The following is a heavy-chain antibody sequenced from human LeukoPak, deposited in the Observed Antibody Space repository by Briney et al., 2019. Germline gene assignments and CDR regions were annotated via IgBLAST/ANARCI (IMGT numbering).Heavy chain of an antibody. V-gene: IGHV3-30*02. Sequence: PGGSLRLSCAASGFAFSSYAMSWVRQAPGKGLDWVAFIRYDGTSKDYADSVKGRFTISRDNSENKVYLQMNSLRVEDTALYYCAKGLHSSSWNDAFDIWGQGTMVTVSS. CDR2: IRYDGTSK. CDR1: GFAFSSYA. J-gene: IGHJ3*02. D-gene: IGHD6-13*01. CDR3: AKGLHSSSWNDAFDI.